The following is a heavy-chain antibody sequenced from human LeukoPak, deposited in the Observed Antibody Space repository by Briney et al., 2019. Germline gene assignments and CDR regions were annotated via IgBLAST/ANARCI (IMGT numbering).Heavy chain of an antibody. D-gene: IGHD5-18*01. CDR1: GYTFTGYY. CDR3: ARDLQDTAMASYYYYYGMDV. CDR2: INPNSGGT. V-gene: IGHV1-2*02. Sequence: ASVKVSCKASGYTFTGYYMHWVRQAPGQGLEWMGWINPNSGGTNYAQKFQGRVTMTRDTSISTAYMELSRLRSDDTAVYYCARDLQDTAMASYYYYYGMDVWGQGTTVTVSS. J-gene: IGHJ6*02.